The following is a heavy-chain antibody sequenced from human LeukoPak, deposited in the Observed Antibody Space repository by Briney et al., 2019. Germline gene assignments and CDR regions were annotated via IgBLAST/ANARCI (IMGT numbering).Heavy chain of an antibody. CDR1: GFTFSSYW. CDR3: ARSSYRTLDY. J-gene: IGHJ4*02. V-gene: IGHV3-74*01. D-gene: IGHD6-6*01. CDR2: IASDGSST. Sequence: GGSLRLSCAASGFTFSSYWMNWVRQAPGKGLVWVSRIASDGSSTTYADSVKGRFSISRDNAKNTLYLQMNSLRVEDTAVYYCARSSYRTLDYWGQGTLVTVSS.